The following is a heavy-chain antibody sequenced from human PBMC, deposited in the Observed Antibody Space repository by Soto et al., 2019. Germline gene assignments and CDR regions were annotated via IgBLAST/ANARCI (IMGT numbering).Heavy chain of an antibody. Sequence: EVQLVESGGGVVQPGGSLRLSCVASGFTFSGHWMHWVRRAPGEGLVWVSRITPDGSTTDYADSVKGRFSISRDNAKNMVYLQMNSLRVEDTAVYYCTSLSIAVAHFAFDLWGQGTLVTVSS. CDR1: GFTFSGHW. CDR2: ITPDGSTT. V-gene: IGHV3-74*01. D-gene: IGHD6-19*01. CDR3: TSLSIAVAHFAFDL. J-gene: IGHJ3*01.